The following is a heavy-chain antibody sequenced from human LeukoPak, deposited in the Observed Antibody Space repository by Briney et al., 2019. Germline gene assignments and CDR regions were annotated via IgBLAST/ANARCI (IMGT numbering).Heavy chain of an antibody. Sequence: GGSLRLSCAASGFTFSAYSMNWVRQAPGKGLEWLSYVSSDSSLIDYADSVKGRFTISRDNAKNSLYLQMNSLRAEDAAVYYCARDLAWAFDFWGQGTMVAVSS. D-gene: IGHD3-3*02. CDR2: VSSDSSLI. J-gene: IGHJ3*01. CDR3: ARDLAWAFDF. CDR1: GFTFSAYS. V-gene: IGHV3-48*01.